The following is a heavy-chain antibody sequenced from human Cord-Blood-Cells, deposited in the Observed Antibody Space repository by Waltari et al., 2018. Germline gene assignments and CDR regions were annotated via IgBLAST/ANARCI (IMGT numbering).Heavy chain of an antibody. J-gene: IGHJ4*02. CDR1: GYTFTGYY. V-gene: IGHV1-2*02. Sequence: QVQLVQSGAEVKKPVASVKVSCKASGYTFTGYYMHWVRQATGQGLEWMGWINPNSGGTNYAQKFQGRVTMTRDTSISTAYMGLSRLRSDDTAVYYCARQKSSGSYSVDYWGQGTLVTVSS. D-gene: IGHD1-26*01. CDR2: INPNSGGT. CDR3: ARQKSSGSYSVDY.